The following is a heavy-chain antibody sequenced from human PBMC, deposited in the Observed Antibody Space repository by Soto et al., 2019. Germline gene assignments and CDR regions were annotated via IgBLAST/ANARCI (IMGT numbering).Heavy chain of an antibody. J-gene: IGHJ6*02. CDR1: GYTFTSYG. V-gene: IGHV1-18*04. D-gene: IGHD6-6*01. Sequence: GASVKVSCKASGYTFTSYGISWVRQAPGQGLEWMGWISAYNGNTNYAQKPQGRVTMTTDTSTSTAYMELRSLRSDDTAVYYCARGARERSAYYHYCYGMDVRGQGTTVTVCS. CDR2: ISAYNGNT. CDR3: ARGARERSAYYHYCYGMDV.